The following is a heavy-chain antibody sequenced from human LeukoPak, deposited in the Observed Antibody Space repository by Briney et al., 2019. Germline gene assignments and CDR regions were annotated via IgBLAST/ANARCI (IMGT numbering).Heavy chain of an antibody. D-gene: IGHD3-22*01. V-gene: IGHV4-39*02. CDR1: GGSIRSSSYY. CDR2: IYYSGST. Sequence: SETLSLTCTVSGGSIRSSSYYWGWIRQPPGKGREWIESIYYSGSTYYNPSLKSRVTISVDTSKNHFSLKLSSVTAADTAVYYCARRGVNSSGYPFDYWGQGTLVTVSS. CDR3: ARRGVNSSGYPFDY. J-gene: IGHJ4*02.